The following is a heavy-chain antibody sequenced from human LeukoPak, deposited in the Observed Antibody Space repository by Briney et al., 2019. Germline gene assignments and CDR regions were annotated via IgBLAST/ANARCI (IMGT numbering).Heavy chain of an antibody. V-gene: IGHV3-23*01. Sequence: GGSLRLSCAASGFSFSSFAMNWVRQAPGKGLEWVSTIGGSGRNTYYADSVKGRFTISRDNPKNTLYLQMNSLRAEDTAVYYCARTRYGDYWGQGTLVTVSS. D-gene: IGHD4-17*01. CDR2: IGGSGRNT. J-gene: IGHJ4*02. CDR1: GFSFSSFA. CDR3: ARTRYGDY.